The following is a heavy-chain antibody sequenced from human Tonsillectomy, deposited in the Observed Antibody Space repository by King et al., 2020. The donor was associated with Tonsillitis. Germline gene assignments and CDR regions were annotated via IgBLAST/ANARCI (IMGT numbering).Heavy chain of an antibody. D-gene: IGHD3-22*01. Sequence: QLVQSGGGVVQPGRSLRLSCAASGFTFSNYGMHWVRQAPGKGLEWVAIIWYDGNIKYYADSVKGRFTISRDNSKNTLSLQMNSLRAEDTAVYYCARADYYDGSGYLDYWGQGTLVTVSS. CDR1: GFTFSNYG. J-gene: IGHJ4*02. CDR2: IWYDGNIK. CDR3: ARADYYDGSGYLDY. V-gene: IGHV3-33*01.